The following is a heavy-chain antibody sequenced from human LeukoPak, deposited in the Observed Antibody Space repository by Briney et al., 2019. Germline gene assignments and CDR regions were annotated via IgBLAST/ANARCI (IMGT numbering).Heavy chain of an antibody. V-gene: IGHV3-74*01. J-gene: IGHJ4*02. CDR1: GFTFSRYW. CDR2: IIGDGSVT. Sequence: GGSLRLSCAASGFTFSRYWMHWVRQAPGKGLVWVSRIIGDGSVTTYADSVKGRFTISRDNAKNTVYLQMNSLRAEDTAKYYCARDTGFGFDYWGQGTLVTVSS. CDR3: ARDTGFGFDY. D-gene: IGHD2-8*02.